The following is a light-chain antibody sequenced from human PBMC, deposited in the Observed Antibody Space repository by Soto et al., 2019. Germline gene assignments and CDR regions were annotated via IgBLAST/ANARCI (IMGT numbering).Light chain of an antibody. CDR2: DNN. J-gene: IGLJ2*01. Sequence: QSVLTQSPSASGTPGQRVTISCSGSSSNIGRNYVYWYQQVPGTAPKLLIYDNNQRPSGVPDRFSVSKSGTSASLAITGLRSEDEADYYCAGWDDSLSGPIIGGGTKLTVL. CDR1: SSNIGRNY. V-gene: IGLV1-47*01. CDR3: AGWDDSLSGPI.